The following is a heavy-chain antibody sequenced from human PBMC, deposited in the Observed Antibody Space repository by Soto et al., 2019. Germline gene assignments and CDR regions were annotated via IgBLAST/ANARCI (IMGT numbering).Heavy chain of an antibody. Sequence: GGSLRLSCAASGFPFSSYVMAWARQAPGKGLEWVSGSSGGCSNTFYADSVKGRFTISRDNSKNTLLLQMNSLGAEDTAVYYCAKDSNKYSSSLRGRYLDYCDPGLGGTVST. CDR2: SSGGCSNT. V-gene: IGHV3-23*01. D-gene: IGHD4-4*01. CDR3: AKDSNKYSSSLRGRYLDY. CDR1: GFPFSSYV. J-gene: IGHJ4*02.